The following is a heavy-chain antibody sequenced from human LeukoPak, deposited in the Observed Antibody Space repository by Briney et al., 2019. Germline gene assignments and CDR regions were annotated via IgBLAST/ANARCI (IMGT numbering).Heavy chain of an antibody. V-gene: IGHV1-18*01. CDR3: ARGFIYDY. D-gene: IGHD3-16*02. CDR1: GYTLTKLS. CDR2: ISAYNGNT. Sequence: ASVKVSCKVSGYTLTKLSMHWVRQAPGQGLEWMGWISAYNGNTNYAQKLQGRVTMTTDTSTSTAYMELRSLRSDDTAVYYCARGFIYDYWGQGTLVTVSS. J-gene: IGHJ4*02.